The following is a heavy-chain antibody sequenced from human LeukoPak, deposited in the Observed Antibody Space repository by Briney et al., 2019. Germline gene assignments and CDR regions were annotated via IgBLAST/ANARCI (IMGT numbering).Heavy chain of an antibody. V-gene: IGHV1-69*04. CDR3: ARDPRVYYDSSGYYFDY. CDR1: GGTFSSYT. CDR2: IIPTLGIA. D-gene: IGHD3-22*01. J-gene: IGHJ4*02. Sequence: GASVKVSCKASGGTFSSYTISWVRQAPGQGLEWMGRIIPTLGIANYAQKFQGRVTITADKSTSTAYMELSSLRSEDTAVYYCARDPRVYYDSSGYYFDYWGQGTLVTVSS.